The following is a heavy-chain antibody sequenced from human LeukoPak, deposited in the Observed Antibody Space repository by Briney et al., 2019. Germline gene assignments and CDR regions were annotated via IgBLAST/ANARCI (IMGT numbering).Heavy chain of an antibody. CDR1: GFTFSSYA. CDR2: ISGSGGST. CDR3: AKEPSKDDFWSDYYSH. D-gene: IGHD3-3*01. Sequence: GGSLRLSCAASGFTFSSYAMSWVRQAPGKGLEWVSAISGSGGSTYYADSVKGRFTISRDNSKNTLYLQMNSLRAEDTAVYYCAKEPSKDDFWSDYYSHWGQGTLVTVSS. J-gene: IGHJ4*02. V-gene: IGHV3-23*01.